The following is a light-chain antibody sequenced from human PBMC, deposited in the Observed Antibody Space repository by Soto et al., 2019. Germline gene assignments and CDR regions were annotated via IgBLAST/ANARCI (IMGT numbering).Light chain of an antibody. J-gene: IGKJ2*01. CDR2: ATS. Sequence: DIQMTQSPSSLSASLGDRVTLTCRASQSISTYLNWYQQKPGKAPNLVIYATSTLQSGVTSRFSGSGSGTDFTLTISSLQPEDFATYYCQQSYSLPRTFGQGTKVDIK. CDR3: QQSYSLPRT. V-gene: IGKV1-39*01. CDR1: QSISTY.